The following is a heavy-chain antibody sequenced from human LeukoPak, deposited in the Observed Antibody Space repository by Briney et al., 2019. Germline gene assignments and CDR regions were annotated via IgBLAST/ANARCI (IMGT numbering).Heavy chain of an antibody. CDR1: GGSISSSSYY. D-gene: IGHD1-7*01. Sequence: SETLSLTCTVSGGSISSSSYYWGWIRQPPGKGLEWIGNIYYSGSTYYNPSLKSRVTISVDSSKNQFSLKLSSVTAADTAVYYCARGRNWNLHFDYWGQGTLVTVSS. V-gene: IGHV4-39*01. CDR2: IYYSGST. J-gene: IGHJ4*02. CDR3: ARGRNWNLHFDY.